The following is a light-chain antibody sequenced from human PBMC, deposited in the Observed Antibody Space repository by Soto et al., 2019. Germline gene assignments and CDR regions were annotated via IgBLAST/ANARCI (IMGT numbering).Light chain of an antibody. CDR1: TSNIGAGYH. V-gene: IGLV1-40*01. CDR2: DNS. J-gene: IGLJ2*01. CDR3: QSYDGSLSGWGV. Sequence: QSVLTQPPSVSGAPGQRVTISCTGSTSNIGAGYHVHWYQQLPGTAPKLLIYDNSNRPSGVPDRFSGSKSGTSASLAITGLPAEDEADYCCQSYDGSLSGWGVFGGGTKLTVL.